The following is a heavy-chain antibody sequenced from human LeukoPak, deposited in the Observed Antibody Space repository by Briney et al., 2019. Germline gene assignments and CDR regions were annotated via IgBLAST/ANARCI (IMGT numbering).Heavy chain of an antibody. V-gene: IGHV1-3*04. CDR2: INTGNGNT. J-gene: IGHJ4*02. D-gene: IGHD5-12*01. CDR3: ARVGYSGYDSRPVFNY. Sequence: ASVNVSCKASGYTFTNYALHWVRQAPGQRLEWMGWINTGNGNTKYSHKFQGRVTITRATSASTAYMELSSLRSEDTAVYYCARVGYSGYDSRPVFNYWGQGTLVTVSS. CDR1: GYTFTNYA.